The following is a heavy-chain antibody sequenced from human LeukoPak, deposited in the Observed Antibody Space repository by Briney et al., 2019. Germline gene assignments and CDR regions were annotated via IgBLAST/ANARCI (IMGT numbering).Heavy chain of an antibody. Sequence: SVKVSCKASGGTFSSYAISWVRQAPGQGLEWMGGIIPIFGTANYAQKFQGRVTITADESTSTAYMELSSLRSDDTAVYYCARSSSVTIPGYYFDYWGQGTLVTVSS. V-gene: IGHV1-69*13. CDR3: ARSSSVTIPGYYFDY. CDR2: IIPIFGTA. D-gene: IGHD2-21*01. J-gene: IGHJ4*02. CDR1: GGTFSSYA.